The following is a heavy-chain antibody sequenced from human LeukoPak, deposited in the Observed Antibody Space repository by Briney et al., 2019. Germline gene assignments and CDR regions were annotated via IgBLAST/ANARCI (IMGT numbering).Heavy chain of an antibody. V-gene: IGHV4-39*01. Sequence: SETLSLTCTVSGGSISSSSYYWGWIRQPPGKGLEWIGSIYYSGSTYYNPSLKSRVTISVDTSKNQFSLKLSSVTAADTAVYYCARQPRLTVTSDFDYWGQGTPVTASS. CDR2: IYYSGST. D-gene: IGHD4-17*01. J-gene: IGHJ4*02. CDR1: GGSISSSSYY. CDR3: ARQPRLTVTSDFDY.